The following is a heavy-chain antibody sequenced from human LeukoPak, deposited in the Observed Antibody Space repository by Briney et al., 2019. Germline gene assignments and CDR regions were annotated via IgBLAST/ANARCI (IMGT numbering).Heavy chain of an antibody. CDR1: GFTFSSYT. V-gene: IGHV3-21*01. CDR2: ISSTGNYI. Sequence: PGGSLRLSCAASGFTFSSYTVDWVRQAPGKGLEWVSSISSTGNYIHYADSVKGRFTISRDNAKNSLYLQMNSLTAEDAAVYYCASEKAKSGDSFDYWGHGTLVTVSS. D-gene: IGHD7-27*01. J-gene: IGHJ4*01. CDR3: ASEKAKSGDSFDY.